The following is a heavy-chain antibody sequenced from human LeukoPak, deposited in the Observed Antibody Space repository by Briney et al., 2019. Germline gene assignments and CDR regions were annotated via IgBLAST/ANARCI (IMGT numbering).Heavy chain of an antibody. Sequence: GGSLRLSCATSGFTFSNYWMTWLRQAPGKGLEWLTQIKTDGSEKYYVDSVKGRFTISRDNAKNSLYLQMNSLRAEDTAVYYCARDIVVVPALFDYWGQGTLVTVSS. D-gene: IGHD2-2*01. CDR3: ARDIVVVPALFDY. CDR1: GFTFSNYW. J-gene: IGHJ4*02. CDR2: IKTDGSEK. V-gene: IGHV3-7*01.